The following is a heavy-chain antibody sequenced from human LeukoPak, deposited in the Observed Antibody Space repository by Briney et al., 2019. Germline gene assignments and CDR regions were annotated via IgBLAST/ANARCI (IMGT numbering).Heavy chain of an antibody. CDR3: AKRSGAPNNFDY. CDR2: ISGDGANE. Sequence: GGSLRLSCATSGFTFDEHAMPWVRQVPGRGLEWVSLISGDGANEYYADSVKGRFTISRDNCRNSLFLQMNSLRTEDTALYFCAKRSGAPNNFDYWGQGVLVTVSS. CDR1: GFTFDEHA. V-gene: IGHV3-43*02. J-gene: IGHJ4*02. D-gene: IGHD1-1*01.